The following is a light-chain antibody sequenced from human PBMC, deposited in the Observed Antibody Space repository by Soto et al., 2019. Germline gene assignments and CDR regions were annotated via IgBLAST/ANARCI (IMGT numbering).Light chain of an antibody. V-gene: IGKV1-6*01. CDR1: QDIRSD. Sequence: AIQMTQLPSSLSASVGDRVTITCRASQDIRSDLGWYQQRPGKAPRVLIYAASSLQSGVPSRFSGSGSGTDFTLTISSLQPEDFATYYCLQDYNYPLTFGGGTKVDIK. CDR2: AAS. CDR3: LQDYNYPLT. J-gene: IGKJ4*01.